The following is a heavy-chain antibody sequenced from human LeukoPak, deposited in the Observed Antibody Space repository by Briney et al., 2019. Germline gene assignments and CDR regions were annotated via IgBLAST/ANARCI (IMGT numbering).Heavy chain of an antibody. CDR2: IYSGGRT. CDR1: GFTVSSNY. D-gene: IGHD6-19*01. Sequence: GGSLRLSCAASGFTVSSNYMSWVRQAPGKGLEWVSVIYSGGRTYYADSVKGRFTISRDNSKNTLYLQMNSLRAEDTAVYYCARGLSYAVAYGDYWGQGTLVTVSS. J-gene: IGHJ4*02. CDR3: ARGLSYAVAYGDY. V-gene: IGHV3-66*01.